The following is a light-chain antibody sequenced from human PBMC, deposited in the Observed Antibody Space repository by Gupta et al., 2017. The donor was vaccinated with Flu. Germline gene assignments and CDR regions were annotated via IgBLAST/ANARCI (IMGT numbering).Light chain of an antibody. J-gene: IGLJ3*02. CDR2: DVS. CDR1: SSDVGGYNY. CDR3: CSYAGSYTWV. Sequence: SSDVGGYNYVSWYQQHPGKAPKLMIYDVSKRPSGVPDRFSGSKSGNTASLTISGLQAEDEADYYCCSYAGSYTWVFGGGTKLTVL. V-gene: IGLV2-11*01.